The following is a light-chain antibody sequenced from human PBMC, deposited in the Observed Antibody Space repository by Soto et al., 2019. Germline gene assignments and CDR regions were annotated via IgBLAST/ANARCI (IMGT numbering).Light chain of an antibody. J-gene: IGKJ1*01. CDR2: DAS. CDR1: QSISNW. CDR3: QQYISYRT. Sequence: IQMTTSVSAVSVTVVDRVKIICRASQSISNWLAWYQQKPGKAPKLLIYDASSLESGVPSRFSGSGSGTEFTLTISSLQPDDFATYYCQQYISYRTFGQGTKVDIK. V-gene: IGKV1-5*02.